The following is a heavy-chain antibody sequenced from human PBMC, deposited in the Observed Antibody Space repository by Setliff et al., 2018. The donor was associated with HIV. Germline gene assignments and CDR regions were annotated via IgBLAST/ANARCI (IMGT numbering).Heavy chain of an antibody. J-gene: IGHJ4*02. V-gene: IGHV1-69-2*01. Sequence: ASVKVSCKASGYTFTDYYMHWVQQAPGKGLEWMGRVDPEDGETIYAEKFQGRVTITADTSTDTAYMELSSLRSEDTAVYYCATDYTSSCDYWGQGTLVTV. CDR2: VDPEDGET. CDR3: ATDYTSSCDY. D-gene: IGHD6-13*01. CDR1: GYTFTDYY.